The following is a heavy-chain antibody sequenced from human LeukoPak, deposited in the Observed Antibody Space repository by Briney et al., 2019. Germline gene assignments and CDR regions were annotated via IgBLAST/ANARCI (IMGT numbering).Heavy chain of an antibody. CDR3: ARGVGYCTNGVCAFDI. Sequence: ASVKVSCKASGYTFTSYAISWVRQAPGQGLEWMGGIIPIFGTANYAQKFQGRVTITADKSTSTAYMELSSLRSEDTAVYYCARGVGYCTNGVCAFDIWGQGTMVTVSS. D-gene: IGHD2-8*01. CDR1: GYTFTSYA. J-gene: IGHJ3*02. CDR2: IIPIFGTA. V-gene: IGHV1-69*06.